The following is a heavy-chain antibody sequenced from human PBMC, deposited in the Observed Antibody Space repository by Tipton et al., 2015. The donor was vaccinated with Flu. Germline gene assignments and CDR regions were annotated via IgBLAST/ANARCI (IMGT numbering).Heavy chain of an antibody. CDR1: SGSIRSTNYF. CDR2: IYPSGTA. V-gene: IGHV4-39*01. J-gene: IGHJ4*02. Sequence: LACTVSSGSIRSTNYFCAWIRQPPGKRLELIGSIYPSGTAYYNPSLKSRVTISVDTSKSQFSLMLRSVTAADTAVYYCARLSYYDVDLKNFYFDYWGQGALVTVSS. CDR3: ARLSYYDVDLKNFYFDY. D-gene: IGHD3-10*02.